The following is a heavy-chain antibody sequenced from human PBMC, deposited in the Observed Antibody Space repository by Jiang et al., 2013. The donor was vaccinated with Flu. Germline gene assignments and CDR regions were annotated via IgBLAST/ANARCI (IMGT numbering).Heavy chain of an antibody. D-gene: IGHD2-15*01. CDR2: IYHSGST. J-gene: IGHJ6*01. Sequence: GSGLVKPSETLSLTCAVSGYSISSGYYWGWIRQPPGKGLEWIGSIYHSGSTYYNPSLKSRVTISVDTSKNQFSLKLGSVTAADTAVYYCAGGLLGYCSGGSCYSSYGMDVWGPRDHGHRLL. V-gene: IGHV4-38-2*01. CDR3: AGGLLGYCSGGSCYSSYGMDV. CDR1: GYSISSGYY.